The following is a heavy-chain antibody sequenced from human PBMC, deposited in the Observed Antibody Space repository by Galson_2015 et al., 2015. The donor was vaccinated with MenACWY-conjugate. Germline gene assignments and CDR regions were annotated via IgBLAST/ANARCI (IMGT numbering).Heavy chain of an antibody. V-gene: IGHV4-59*08. CDR3: ARLPRGITFVVMAP. Sequence: SEPLSLTCTVSVGSISSPHWSWFRQPPGKGLEWIAYIRDTGSLKDNPSLKSRVTMSADKSNNQFSLRLISVTAADTAVYYCARLPRGITFVVMAPWGQGTLVTVSS. J-gene: IGHJ5*02. CDR1: VGSISSPH. D-gene: IGHD2/OR15-2a*01. CDR2: IRDTGSL.